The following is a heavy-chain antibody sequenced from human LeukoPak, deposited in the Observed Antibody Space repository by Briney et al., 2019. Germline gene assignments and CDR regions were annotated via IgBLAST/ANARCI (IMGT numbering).Heavy chain of an antibody. CDR2: IYYSGTT. CDR1: GDSLINFY. V-gene: IGHV4-59*08. CDR3: ARLKFDVLTGYYEALDY. Sequence: SETLSLTCTVSGDSLINFYWSWIRQPPGKGLEWIGCIYYSGTTNYNPSLKSRVTMSVDTSKNQFSLKLRSVTAADTAVYYCARLKFDVLTGYYEALDYWGQGTLVTVSS. J-gene: IGHJ4*02. D-gene: IGHD3-9*01.